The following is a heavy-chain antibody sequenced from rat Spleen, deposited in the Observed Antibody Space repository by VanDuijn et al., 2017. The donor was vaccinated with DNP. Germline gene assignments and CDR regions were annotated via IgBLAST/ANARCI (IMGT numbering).Heavy chain of an antibody. Sequence: EVQLVESGGGLVQPGRSLKLSCAASGFTFSDYNMAWVRQAPEKGLDWVASISSDGSHTYYRDSVKGRFTISRDNAKSSLFLQMDSLRSEDTATYYCTTLITFMSGWSQGTSVTVSS. V-gene: IGHV5-7*01. CDR1: GFTFSDYN. CDR3: TTLITFMSG. CDR2: ISSDGSHT. J-gene: IGHJ4*01. D-gene: IGHD1-1*01.